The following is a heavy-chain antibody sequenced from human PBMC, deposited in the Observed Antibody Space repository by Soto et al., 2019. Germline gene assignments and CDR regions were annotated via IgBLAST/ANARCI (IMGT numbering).Heavy chain of an antibody. CDR2: IDPSDSYT. J-gene: IGHJ4*02. CDR1: GCSFTSYW. D-gene: IGHD1-7*01. Sequence: GESLKISCKGSGCSFTSYWISWVRQMPGKGMEWMGRIDPSDSYTNYSPSFQGNVTISADKSISNAYLQWSSLKASDTAMYYCARLTGITGDDHXWGQGTLVTVSX. V-gene: IGHV5-10-1*01. CDR3: ARLTGITGDDHX.